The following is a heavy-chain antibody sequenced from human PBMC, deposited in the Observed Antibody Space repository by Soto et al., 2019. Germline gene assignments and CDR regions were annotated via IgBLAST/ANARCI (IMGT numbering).Heavy chain of an antibody. V-gene: IGHV3-23*01. CDR2: ICCSGGSK. CDR3: AKDEAVGASAS. CDR1: GFTFSSYA. Sequence: GGSLSLSCAASGFTFSSYAMHWVRQAPGKGLEWVAVICCSGGSKYYADSVKGRFTISRDNSKNTLYLQMNSLRAEDTAVYYCAKDEAVGASASWGQGTQVTVSS. D-gene: IGHD1-26*01. J-gene: IGHJ4*02.